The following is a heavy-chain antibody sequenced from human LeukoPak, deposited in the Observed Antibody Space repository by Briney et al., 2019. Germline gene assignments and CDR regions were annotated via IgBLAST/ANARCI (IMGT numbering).Heavy chain of an antibody. D-gene: IGHD6-19*01. V-gene: IGHV3-21*01. Sequence: GGSLRLSCSAPVVTFRTYSMNRVPPSPGEGVEGVSYISSTSSFIYYADSVRGRFTISRDNPKNSLYLQMNSLRAEDTAVYYCAREAVSSYYFDYWGQGTLVTVSS. J-gene: IGHJ4*02. CDR1: VVTFRTYS. CDR2: ISSTSSFI. CDR3: AREAVSSYYFDY.